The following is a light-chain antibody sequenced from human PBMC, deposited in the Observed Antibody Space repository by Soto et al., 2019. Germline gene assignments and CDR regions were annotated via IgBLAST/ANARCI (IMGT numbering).Light chain of an antibody. CDR2: EDR. J-gene: IGLJ2*01. CDR1: KLGDKY. Sequence: SYELTQPPSVSVSPGQTASITCSADKLGDKYAYWYQQKPGQSPVVVIYEDRKRPSGIRERFSGSNSGNTATLTISGTQAMDEADYSCQAWDSNTDVVFGGGTKLTVL. V-gene: IGLV3-1*01. CDR3: QAWDSNTDVV.